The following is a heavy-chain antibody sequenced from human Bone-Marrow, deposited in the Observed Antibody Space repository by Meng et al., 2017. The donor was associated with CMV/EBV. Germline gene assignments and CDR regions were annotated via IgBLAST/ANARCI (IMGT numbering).Heavy chain of an antibody. CDR3: ARDPGGLCTNGVCYTYVMDV. V-gene: IGHV3-21*05. D-gene: IGHD2-8*01. J-gene: IGHJ6*02. CDR2: ISDSGSFI. CDR1: GFTFSDYS. Sequence: GGSLRLSCAASGFTFSDYSMNWVRQAPGKGLEWVSYISDSGSFIFHADSVKGRFTISRDNSKNIVYLLMNSLRVEDTAVYYCARDPGGLCTNGVCYTYVMDVWGQGTTVTVSS.